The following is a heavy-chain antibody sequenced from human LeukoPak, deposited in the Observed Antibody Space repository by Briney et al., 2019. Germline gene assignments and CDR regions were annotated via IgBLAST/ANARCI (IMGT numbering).Heavy chain of an antibody. J-gene: IGHJ6*03. D-gene: IGHD1-1*01. CDR2: INHSGST. CDR3: KGPTGAAYYYMDV. CDR1: GGSFSDHY. Sequence: PSETLSLTCAVYGGSFSDHYWSWIRQPPGKGLEWIGEINHSGSTNYNSSLKSRVTISVDTSKNQFSLKLSSVTAADTAVYYCKGPTGAAYYYMDVWGKGTTVTVSS. V-gene: IGHV4-34*01.